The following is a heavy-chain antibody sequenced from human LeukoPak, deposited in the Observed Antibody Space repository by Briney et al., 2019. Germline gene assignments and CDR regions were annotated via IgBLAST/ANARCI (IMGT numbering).Heavy chain of an antibody. CDR2: ISAYNGST. Sequence: ASVRVSCKASGYTFTSYGISWVRQAPGQGLEWMGWISAYNGSTNYAQKLQGRVTMTTDTSTSTAYMELRSLRSDDTAVYYCARAQRFLEWLSLRYWGQGTLVTVSS. D-gene: IGHD3-3*01. V-gene: IGHV1-18*01. J-gene: IGHJ4*02. CDR3: ARAQRFLEWLSLRY. CDR1: GYTFTSYG.